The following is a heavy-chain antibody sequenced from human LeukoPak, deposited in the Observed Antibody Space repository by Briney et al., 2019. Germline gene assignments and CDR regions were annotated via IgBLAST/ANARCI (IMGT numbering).Heavy chain of an antibody. CDR3: GRDLHTAAALF. V-gene: IGHV3-48*03. CDR1: GFTFSSYE. J-gene: IGHJ4*02. D-gene: IGHD6-13*01. Sequence: GGSLRLSCAASGFTFSSYEMNWVRQAPGKGLEWVSYISSSGSTIYYADSVKGRFTISRDNAKNSLYLQMNSLRAEDTAVYFCGRDLHTAAALFWGQGTLVTVSS. CDR2: ISSSGSTI.